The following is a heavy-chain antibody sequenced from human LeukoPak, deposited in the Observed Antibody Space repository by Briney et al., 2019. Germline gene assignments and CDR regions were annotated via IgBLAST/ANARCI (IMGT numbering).Heavy chain of an antibody. CDR3: AKVGVPATGGFHH. V-gene: IGHV3-11*01. CDR1: GFMFNDYY. Sequence: GGSLRLSCAASGFMFNDYYMSWIRQAPGKGLEWVSYISSSGSIIYYADSVKGRFTISRDNAKNSLNLQMNSLRAEDTAIYYCAKVGVPATGGFHHWGQGTLVTVSS. J-gene: IGHJ1*01. D-gene: IGHD6-13*01. CDR2: ISSSGSII.